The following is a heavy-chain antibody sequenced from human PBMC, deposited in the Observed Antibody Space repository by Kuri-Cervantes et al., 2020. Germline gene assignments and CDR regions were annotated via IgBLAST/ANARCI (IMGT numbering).Heavy chain of an antibody. V-gene: IGHV3-30-3*01. Sequence: GGSLRLSCAASGFTFSSYAMHWVRQAPGKGLEWVAVISYDGSNKYYADSVKGRFTISRDNSKNTLYLQMNSLRAEDTAVYYCARGISGRDINQRYYYYGMDVWGQGTTVTVSS. J-gene: IGHJ6*02. CDR1: GFTFSSYA. CDR2: ISYDGSNK. CDR3: ARGISGRDINQRYYYYGMDV. D-gene: IGHD5-12*01.